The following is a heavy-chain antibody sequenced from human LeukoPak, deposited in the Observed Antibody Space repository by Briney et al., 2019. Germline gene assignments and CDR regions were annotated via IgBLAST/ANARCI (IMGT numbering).Heavy chain of an antibody. CDR1: GFTFSRYS. Sequence: NPGGSLRLSCAASGFTFSRYSMNWVRQAPGKGLEWVSSISISSNYIYYADSVKGRFTISRDNAKNSLYLQVNSLRAEDTAVYYCARGSRFGVVGRDAFDIWGQGTVVTVSS. V-gene: IGHV3-21*01. CDR2: ISISSNYI. CDR3: ARGSRFGVVGRDAFDI. D-gene: IGHD3-3*01. J-gene: IGHJ3*02.